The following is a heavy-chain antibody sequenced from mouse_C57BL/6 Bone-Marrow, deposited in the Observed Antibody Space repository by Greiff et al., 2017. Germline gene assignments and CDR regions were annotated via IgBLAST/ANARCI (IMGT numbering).Heavy chain of an antibody. Sequence: VQLQQPGAELVMPGASVKLSCKASGYTFTSYWMHWVKQRPGQGLEWIGEIDPSDSYTNYNQKFKGKSTLTVDKSSSTAYMQLSSPTSEDSAVYYCARTTVVATDAMDYWGQGTSVTVSS. D-gene: IGHD1-1*01. CDR3: ARTTVVATDAMDY. V-gene: IGHV1-69*01. CDR1: GYTFTSYW. CDR2: IDPSDSYT. J-gene: IGHJ4*01.